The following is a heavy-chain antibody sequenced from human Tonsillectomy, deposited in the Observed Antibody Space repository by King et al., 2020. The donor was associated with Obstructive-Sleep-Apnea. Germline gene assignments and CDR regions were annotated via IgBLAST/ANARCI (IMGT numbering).Heavy chain of an antibody. CDR2: IVTLIALS. V-gene: IGHV1-69*17. J-gene: IGHJ4*02. Sequence: QLVQSGTEVKKPGSSVKVSCKASGDTFSNYAISWVRQAPGQGLEWMGGIVTLIALSNYALKFQGRVTITADKSTSTTYMDLSNLRSEDTAVYYCARDRYDYYDSTGTFFDFWGQGTLVTVSS. CDR3: ARDRYDYYDSTGTFFDF. D-gene: IGHD3-22*01. CDR1: GDTFSNYA.